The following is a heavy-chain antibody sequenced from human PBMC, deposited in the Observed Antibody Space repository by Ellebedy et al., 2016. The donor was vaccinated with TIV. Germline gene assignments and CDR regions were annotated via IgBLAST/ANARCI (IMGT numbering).Heavy chain of an antibody. Sequence: MPSETLSLTCTVSGGSISSYYWSWIRQSPGKELEWIGYIYHSGTTNYNPSLKSRVTISVDTSKTQISLKLTSVTAADTAVYYCARQPPITMLNPHHFDSWGQGTLVAVSS. V-gene: IGHV4-59*08. CDR1: GGSISSYY. CDR3: ARQPPITMLNPHHFDS. D-gene: IGHD1-1*01. CDR2: IYHSGTT. J-gene: IGHJ4*02.